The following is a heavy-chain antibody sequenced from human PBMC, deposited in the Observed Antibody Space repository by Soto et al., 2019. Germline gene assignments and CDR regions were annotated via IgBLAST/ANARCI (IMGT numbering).Heavy chain of an antibody. J-gene: IGHJ6*02. D-gene: IGHD2-15*01. CDR1: GLPVSSNY. V-gene: IGHV3-53*01. CDR2: IYSGGST. Sequence: GGSLRLSCAASGLPVSSNYMSWVRQDPGKGLEWVSVIYSGGSTYYADSVKGRFTISRDNSKNTLYLQMNSLRAEDTAVYYCARDRGPVVAATDYYYYYGMDVWGQGTTVTVSS. CDR3: ARDRGPVVAATDYYYYYGMDV.